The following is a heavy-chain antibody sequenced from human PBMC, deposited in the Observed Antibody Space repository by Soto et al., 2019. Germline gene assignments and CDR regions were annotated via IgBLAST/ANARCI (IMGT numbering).Heavy chain of an antibody. D-gene: IGHD3-16*01. CDR2: INHSGST. CDR3: AKEIGGY. V-gene: IGHV4-34*01. CDR1: GGSFSGYY. Sequence: PSETLSLTWAVYGGSFSGYYWSWIRQPPGKGLEWSREINHSGSTNYNPSLKSRVTISVDTSKNQFSLKLSSVTAADTAGYYCAKEIGGYWGQGTLVTVSS. J-gene: IGHJ4*02.